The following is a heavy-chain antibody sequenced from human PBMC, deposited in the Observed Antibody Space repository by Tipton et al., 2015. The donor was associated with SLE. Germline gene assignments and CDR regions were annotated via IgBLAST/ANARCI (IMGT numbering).Heavy chain of an antibody. J-gene: IGHJ4*02. V-gene: IGHV4-39*07. Sequence: TLSLTCTVSGGSISSSSYYWGWVRQPPGKELVWIGSIYYSGSTNYNPSLKSRVTISVDTSKNQFSLKLSSVTAADTAVYYCARTGAYSSSWTRDYFDYWGQGTLVTVSS. CDR2: IYYSGST. D-gene: IGHD6-13*01. CDR3: ARTGAYSSSWTRDYFDY. CDR1: GGSISSSSYY.